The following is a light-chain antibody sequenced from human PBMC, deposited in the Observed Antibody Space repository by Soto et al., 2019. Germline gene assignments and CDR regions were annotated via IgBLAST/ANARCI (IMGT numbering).Light chain of an antibody. Sequence: QSVLTQPPSVSGAPGQRVTISCTGSSSNIGAGYDVHWYQQLPGTAPKLLIYGNSNRPSGVPDRFSGSKSGTSAALAITGLQDEDEADYYCHSYTSSLSGLVFGTGTKLTVL. J-gene: IGLJ1*01. CDR1: SSNIGAGYD. CDR3: HSYTSSLSGLV. V-gene: IGLV1-40*01. CDR2: GNS.